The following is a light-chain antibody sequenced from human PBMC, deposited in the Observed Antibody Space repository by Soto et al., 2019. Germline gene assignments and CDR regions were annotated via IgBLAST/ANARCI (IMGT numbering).Light chain of an antibody. CDR2: EVS. CDR1: SSDVGGYNY. Sequence: QSVLTQPASVSGSPGQSITISCTGTSSDVGGYNYVSWYQQHPGKAPKLLIYEVSYRPSGVSNRFSGSKSGKRASLTISGLQAEDEADHYCSSYRSSTTPYVFGTGTKVTVL. V-gene: IGLV2-14*01. J-gene: IGLJ1*01. CDR3: SSYRSSTTPYV.